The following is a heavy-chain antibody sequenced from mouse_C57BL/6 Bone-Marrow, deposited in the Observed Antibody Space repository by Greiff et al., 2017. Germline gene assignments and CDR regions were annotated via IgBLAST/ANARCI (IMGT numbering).Heavy chain of an antibody. CDR3: TSPIITTEYFDY. CDR2: IDPEDGDT. CDR1: GFNFKDYY. V-gene: IGHV14-1*01. D-gene: IGHD1-1*01. J-gene: IGHJ2*01. Sequence: VQLQQSGAELVRPGASVKLSCTASGFNFKDYYMHWVKQRPEQGLEWIGRIDPEDGDTEYAPKFQGKATMTADTSSNTAYLQLSSLTSEDSAVYYGTSPIITTEYFDYWGQGTTLTVSS.